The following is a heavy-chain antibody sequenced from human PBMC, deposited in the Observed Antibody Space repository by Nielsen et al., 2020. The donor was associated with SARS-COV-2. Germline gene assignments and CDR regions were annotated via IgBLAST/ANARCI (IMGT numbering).Heavy chain of an antibody. V-gene: IGHV3-21*01. J-gene: IGHJ6*03. CDR2: ISSSSSYI. Sequence: VRQAPGKGLEWVSSISSSSSYIYYADSVKGRFTVSRDNAKNSLYLQMNSLRAEDTAVYYCARDLTEVLRFLEWSTYYYYYYMDVWGKGTTVTVSS. CDR3: ARDLTEVLRFLEWSTYYYYYYMDV. D-gene: IGHD3-3*01.